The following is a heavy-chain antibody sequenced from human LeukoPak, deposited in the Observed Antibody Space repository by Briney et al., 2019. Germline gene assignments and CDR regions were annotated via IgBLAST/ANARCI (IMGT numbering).Heavy chain of an antibody. Sequence: GGSLRLSCAASGFTFSDYCMSWIRQAPGKGLEWVSYISSSGSTIYYADSVKGRCTISRDNAKNSLYLQMNSLRAEDTAVYYCARDSPEWQPSSHYYYYYMDVWGKGTTVTVSS. CDR1: GFTFSDYC. J-gene: IGHJ6*03. CDR2: ISSSGSTI. V-gene: IGHV3-11*04. CDR3: ARDSPEWQPSSHYYYYYMDV. D-gene: IGHD1-26*01.